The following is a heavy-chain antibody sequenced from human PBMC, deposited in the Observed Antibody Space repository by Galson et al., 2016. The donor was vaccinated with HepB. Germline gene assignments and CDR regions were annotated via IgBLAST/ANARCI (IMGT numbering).Heavy chain of an antibody. CDR2: ISGSGSTT. D-gene: IGHD2-21*01. Sequence: SLRLSCAASGFTFSSYGMTWVRQAPGKGLEWVSSISGSGSTTYYADSVRGRFTISRDNSKTTLFLQMNSLRADDTAVYFCAKDAEAILWWAGGAYWGQGTLVTVSS. J-gene: IGHJ4*02. V-gene: IGHV3-23*01. CDR1: GFTFSSYG. CDR3: AKDAEAILWWAGGAY.